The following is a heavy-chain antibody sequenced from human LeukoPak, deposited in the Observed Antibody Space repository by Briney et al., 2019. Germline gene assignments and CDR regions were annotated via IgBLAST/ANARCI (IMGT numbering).Heavy chain of an antibody. CDR3: AREIYDILTGCYYYYYYMDV. CDR1: GGSISSYY. D-gene: IGHD3-9*01. J-gene: IGHJ6*03. CDR2: IYTSGST. Sequence: SETLSLTCTVSGGSISSYYWSWIRQPAGKGLEWIGRIYTSGSTNYNPSLKSRVTMSVDTSKNQFSLKLSSVTAADTAVYYCAREIYDILTGCYYYYYYMDVWGKGTTVTISS. V-gene: IGHV4-4*07.